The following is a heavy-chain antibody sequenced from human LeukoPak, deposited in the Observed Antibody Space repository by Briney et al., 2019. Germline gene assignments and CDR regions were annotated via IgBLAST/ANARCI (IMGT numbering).Heavy chain of an antibody. CDR2: ISAYNGNT. Sequence: ASVKVSCKASGYTFTSYGISWVRQAPGQGLEWMGWISAYNGNTNYAQKLQGRATMTTDTSTSTAYMELRSLRSDDTAVYYCARSIIVVVPAATGGSFWFDPWGQGTLVTVSS. J-gene: IGHJ5*02. D-gene: IGHD2-2*01. V-gene: IGHV1-18*04. CDR3: ARSIIVVVPAATGGSFWFDP. CDR1: GYTFTSYG.